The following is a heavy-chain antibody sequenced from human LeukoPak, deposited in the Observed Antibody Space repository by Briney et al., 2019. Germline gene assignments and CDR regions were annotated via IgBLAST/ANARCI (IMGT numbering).Heavy chain of an antibody. J-gene: IGHJ4*02. Sequence: SETLSLTCAVSGGSISSSNWWSWVRQPPGKGLEWIGEIYHSGSTNYNPSLKSRVTIPVDRSKNQFSLKLSSVTAADTAVYYCAREGVDYYDSSGPSKATFYFDYWGQGTLVTVSS. V-gene: IGHV4-4*02. CDR2: IYHSGST. CDR3: AREGVDYYDSSGPSKATFYFDY. D-gene: IGHD3-22*01. CDR1: GGSISSSNW.